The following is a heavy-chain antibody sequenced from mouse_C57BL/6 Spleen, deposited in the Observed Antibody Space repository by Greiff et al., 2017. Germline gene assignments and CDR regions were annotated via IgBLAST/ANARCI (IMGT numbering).Heavy chain of an antibody. D-gene: IGHD1-1*01. J-gene: IGHJ1*03. V-gene: IGHV1-54*01. Sequence: QVKLLQSGAELVRPGPSVKVSCKASGYAFTNYLIEWVKQRPGQGLEWIGVINPGSGGPNYNEKFKGKATLTADKSSSTAYMQLSSLTSEDSAVYFCARSDTTVVDWYFDVWGTGTTVTVSS. CDR3: ARSDTTVVDWYFDV. CDR2: INPGSGGP. CDR1: GYAFTNYL.